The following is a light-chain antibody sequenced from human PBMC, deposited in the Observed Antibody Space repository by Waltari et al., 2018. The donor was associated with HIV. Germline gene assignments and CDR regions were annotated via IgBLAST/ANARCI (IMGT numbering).Light chain of an antibody. Sequence: QSVLTQPPSVSAAPGQQVTISCPGTSSTIGDNYVSRYQQLPGTAPKLLIYDNNKRPSGIPDRFSASKSGTSATLGITGLQTGDEADYYCGTWDSSLSAGLFGGGTKLTVL. CDR2: DNN. CDR3: GTWDSSLSAGL. J-gene: IGLJ2*01. CDR1: SSTIGDNY. V-gene: IGLV1-51*01.